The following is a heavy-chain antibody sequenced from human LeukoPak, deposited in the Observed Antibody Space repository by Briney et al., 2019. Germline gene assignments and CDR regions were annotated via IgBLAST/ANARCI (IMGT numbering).Heavy chain of an antibody. CDR2: LPYDGSYN. D-gene: IGHD2-15*01. Sequence: PGGSLRLSCLVSGVPLSSYGMHWVRQAPGKGLEWVAWLPYDGSYNLTAASLKGRFAISKDISKNTLYLDMDSLTVEDTAVYYCAAAGLGVAHWFDSWGQGTLVIVSS. J-gene: IGHJ5*01. CDR1: GVPLSSYG. CDR3: AAAGLGVAHWFDS. V-gene: IGHV3-30*02.